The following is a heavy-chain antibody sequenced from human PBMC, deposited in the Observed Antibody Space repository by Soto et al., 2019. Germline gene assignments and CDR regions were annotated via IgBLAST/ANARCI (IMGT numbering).Heavy chain of an antibody. J-gene: IGHJ4*02. V-gene: IGHV4-31*03. Sequence: TSETLSLTCTVSGGSISSGGYYWSWIRQHPGKGLEWIGYIYYSGSTYYNPSLKSRVTISVDTSKNQFSLKLSSVTAADTAVYYCARERVGPELDTAMVLPGDYWGQGPLVTVSS. D-gene: IGHD5-18*01. CDR1: GGSISSGGYY. CDR3: ARERVGPELDTAMVLPGDY. CDR2: IYYSGST.